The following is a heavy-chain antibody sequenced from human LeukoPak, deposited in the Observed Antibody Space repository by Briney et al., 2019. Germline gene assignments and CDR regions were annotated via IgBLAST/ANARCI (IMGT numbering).Heavy chain of an antibody. D-gene: IGHD1-20*01. CDR2: IYPGDSDT. CDR1: GYSFSSYW. Sequence: GESLKISCKGSGYSFSSYWIAWVRQKPGKGLEWMGIIYPGDSDTRYSPSFQGQVTISADKSISTAYLQWSSLKASDTAFYYCARRVYNWNDDPAFDIWGQGTLVTVSS. V-gene: IGHV5-51*01. J-gene: IGHJ3*02. CDR3: ARRVYNWNDDPAFDI.